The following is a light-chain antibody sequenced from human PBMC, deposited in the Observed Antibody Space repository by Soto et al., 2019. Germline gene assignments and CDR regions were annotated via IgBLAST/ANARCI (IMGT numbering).Light chain of an antibody. CDR3: SSYTSSSTYV. J-gene: IGLJ1*01. CDR1: SSDVGGYDY. V-gene: IGLV2-14*01. CDR2: DVS. Sequence: QSVLTQPAAVSGSPGHSIAISCTGTSSDVGGYDYVSWYQQHPGKAPKLMIYDVSNRPSGVSNRFSGSKSDNTASLTISGLQAEDEADYYCSSYTSSSTYVFGTGTKVTVL.